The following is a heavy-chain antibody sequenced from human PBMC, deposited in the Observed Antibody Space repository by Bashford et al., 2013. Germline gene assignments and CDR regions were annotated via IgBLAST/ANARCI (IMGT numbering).Heavy chain of an antibody. D-gene: IGHD1-26*01. J-gene: IGHJ4*02. Sequence: GESLKISCKASGHSFTNHWIGWVRQMPGKGLEWMGIIYPGDSDTRYSPTFQGQVTISADKSISTAYLQWSSLKASDTAVYYCARQDGDGIYFFDSWGQGTLVTVSS. CDR3: ARQDGDGIYFFDS. CDR2: IYPGDSDT. CDR1: GHSFTNHW. V-gene: IGHV5-51*01.